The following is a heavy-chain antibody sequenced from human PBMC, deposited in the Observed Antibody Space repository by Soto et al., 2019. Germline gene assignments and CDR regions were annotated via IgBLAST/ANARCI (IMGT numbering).Heavy chain of an antibody. CDR2: ISPFNGNT. J-gene: IGHJ4*02. D-gene: IGHD6-19*01. Sequence: QVQLVQSGTGVKKPGASVKVSCRASGYTFTSYGVTWVRQAPGQGLEWMGWISPFNGNTNYAQKFQGRVTMTTDTSASTAYMELRGLRSDDTGVYYCAGGSLKYFDYWGQGAMVTVTS. CDR1: GYTFTSYG. V-gene: IGHV1-18*01. CDR3: AGGSLKYFDY.